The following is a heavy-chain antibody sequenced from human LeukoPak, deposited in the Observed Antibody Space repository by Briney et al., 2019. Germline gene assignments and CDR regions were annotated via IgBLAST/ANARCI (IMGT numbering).Heavy chain of an antibody. Sequence: SETLSLTCTVSGGSISSSSYYWGWIRQPPGKGLEWIGSIYYSGSTYYNPSLKSRVTISVDTSKNQFSLKLSSVTAADTAVYYCARHGVAAAGPFDYWGQGTLVTVSS. CDR1: GGSISSSSYY. D-gene: IGHD6-13*01. CDR3: ARHGVAAAGPFDY. CDR2: IYYSGST. V-gene: IGHV4-39*01. J-gene: IGHJ4*02.